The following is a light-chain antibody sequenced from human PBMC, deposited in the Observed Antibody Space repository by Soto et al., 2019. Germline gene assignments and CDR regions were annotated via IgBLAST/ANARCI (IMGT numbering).Light chain of an antibody. J-gene: IGLJ2*01. CDR3: SSYAGSHNLV. V-gene: IGLV2-8*01. Sequence: QSVLTQPPSASGSPGQSVTISCTGTSSDVGGYNYVSWYQQHPGKAPKLMIYEVSKRPSGVPDRFSGSKSGNTASLTVSGLQAEDEDDYYCSSYAGSHNLVFGGGTKVTVL. CDR1: SSDVGGYNY. CDR2: EVS.